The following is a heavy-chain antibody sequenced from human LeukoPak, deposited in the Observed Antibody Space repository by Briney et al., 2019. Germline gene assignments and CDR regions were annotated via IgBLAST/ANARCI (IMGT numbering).Heavy chain of an antibody. J-gene: IGHJ4*02. Sequence: GESLKISCKGSGFSFTSYWIRWGRQMPGKGVEWMGRIDPSDSYTNYSPSFQGHVTISADKSISTAYLQWSSLKASDTAMYYCARLGEQWLRRGIDYWGQGTLVTVSS. D-gene: IGHD5-12*01. CDR1: GFSFTSYW. V-gene: IGHV5-10-1*01. CDR2: IDPSDSYT. CDR3: ARLGEQWLRRGIDY.